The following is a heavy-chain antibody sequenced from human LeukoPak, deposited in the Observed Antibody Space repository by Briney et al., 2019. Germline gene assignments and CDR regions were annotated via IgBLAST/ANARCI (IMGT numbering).Heavy chain of an antibody. D-gene: IGHD2-2*01. Sequence: GGSLRLSCAASGFTFSSYSMNWVRQAPGKGLERVSYISSSSSTIYYADSLKGRFTISRDDAENSLYLQMNSLRAEDTAVYYCARDSSVTAAPIDYWGQGTLVTVSS. CDR1: GFTFSSYS. CDR2: ISSSSSTI. V-gene: IGHV3-48*01. CDR3: ARDSSVTAAPIDY. J-gene: IGHJ4*02.